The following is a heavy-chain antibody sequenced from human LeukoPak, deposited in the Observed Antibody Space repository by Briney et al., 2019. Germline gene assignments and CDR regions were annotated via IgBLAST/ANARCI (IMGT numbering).Heavy chain of an antibody. CDR2: ISAYNGNT. Sequence: ASVKVSCKAPGYTFPIYGISCVRQAYGQGREWMGWISAYNGNTNYAQKLQGRVTMTTDTSTSTDYMELRSLRSDDTAVYYCASRAVAGKSPTGMPYYYYGMDVWGPGTTVTVSS. D-gene: IGHD6-19*01. CDR1: GYTFPIYG. CDR3: ASRAVAGKSPTGMPYYYYGMDV. V-gene: IGHV1-18*01. J-gene: IGHJ6*02.